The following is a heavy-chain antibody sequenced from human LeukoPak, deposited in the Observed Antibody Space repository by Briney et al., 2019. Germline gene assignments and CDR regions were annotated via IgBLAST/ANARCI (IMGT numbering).Heavy chain of an antibody. CDR2: IIPILGIA. Sequence: ASVKVSCKASGYTFTSYGISWVRQAPGQGLEWMGRIIPILGIANYAQKFQGRVTITADKSTSTAYMELSSLRSEDTAVYYCARDHYYDSSGLVWFDPWGQGTLVTVSS. V-gene: IGHV1-69*04. CDR1: GYTFTSYG. CDR3: ARDHYYDSSGLVWFDP. D-gene: IGHD3-22*01. J-gene: IGHJ5*02.